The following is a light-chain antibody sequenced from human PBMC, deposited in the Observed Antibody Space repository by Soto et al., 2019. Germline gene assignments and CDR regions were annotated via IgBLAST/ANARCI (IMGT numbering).Light chain of an antibody. CDR3: QQSYSTPTWT. Sequence: DSQRTQTPSSLAASVGDRVTITCLASQSISSYLNWYQQKPGKAPKLLIYAASSLQSGVPSRFSGSGSGTDFTLAISSLQPEDFATYYCQQSYSTPTWTFGQGTKVEIK. J-gene: IGKJ1*01. CDR2: AAS. CDR1: QSISSY. V-gene: IGKV1-39*01.